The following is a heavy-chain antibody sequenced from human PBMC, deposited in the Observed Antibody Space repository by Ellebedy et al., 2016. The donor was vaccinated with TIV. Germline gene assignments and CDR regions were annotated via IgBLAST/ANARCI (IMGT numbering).Heavy chain of an antibody. V-gene: IGHV1-46*01. CDR3: ARDLTGTTDYDGMDV. CDR2: INPRGDGT. Sequence: ASVKVSCKATGYPFTTYYVHWVRQVPGQGLQWMGIINPRGDGTSYAQKFQGRLTVTRDTSTSTVYMELNGLSSEDTAVYFCARDLTGTTDYDGMDVWGQGTTVTVSS. D-gene: IGHD1-20*01. J-gene: IGHJ6*02. CDR1: GYPFTTYY.